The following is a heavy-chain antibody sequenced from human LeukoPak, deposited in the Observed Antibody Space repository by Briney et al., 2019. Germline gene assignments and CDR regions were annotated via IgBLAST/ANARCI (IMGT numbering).Heavy chain of an antibody. V-gene: IGHV3-21*01. CDR1: GFTFDKYF. Sequence: GGSLRLSCATSGFTFDKYFIHWVRQAPGKGLDWVSSISGTRTYIDYADSVKGRFTISRDNAKNSLYLQMNSLRVEDTAVYYCVRDHQLRDPGCWGQGTLVTVSS. CDR2: ISGTRTYI. D-gene: IGHD5-24*01. CDR3: VRDHQLRDPGC. J-gene: IGHJ4*02.